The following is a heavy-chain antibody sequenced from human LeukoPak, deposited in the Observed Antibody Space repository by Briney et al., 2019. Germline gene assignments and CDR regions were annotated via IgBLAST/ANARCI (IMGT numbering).Heavy chain of an antibody. D-gene: IGHD5-18*01. CDR1: GYTFTGYY. CDR2: INPNSGGT. V-gene: IGHV1-2*02. Sequence: PRASVKVSCKASGYTFTGYYMHLMRQAPGQGLEWMGWINPNSGGTNYAQKFQGRVTMTRDTSISTAYMELSRLRSDDTAVYYCASAPSDTAMVSERNYYFDYWGQGTLVTVSS. J-gene: IGHJ4*02. CDR3: ASAPSDTAMVSERNYYFDY.